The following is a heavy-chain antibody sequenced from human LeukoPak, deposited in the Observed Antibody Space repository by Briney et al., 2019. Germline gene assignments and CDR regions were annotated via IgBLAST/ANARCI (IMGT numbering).Heavy chain of an antibody. D-gene: IGHD3-3*01. J-gene: IGHJ4*02. CDR2: IHGSSGST. CDR3: ARGYDFWSGYSFDY. V-gene: IGHV3-23*01. CDR1: GFTFSNYG. Sequence: GGSLRLSSSASGFTFSNYGMSWVRQAPGKGLEWVSGIHGSSGSTYYADSVKGRSTISRDNSKNTLYLQMNSLRAEDTAVYYCARGYDFWSGYSFDYWGQGTLVTVSS.